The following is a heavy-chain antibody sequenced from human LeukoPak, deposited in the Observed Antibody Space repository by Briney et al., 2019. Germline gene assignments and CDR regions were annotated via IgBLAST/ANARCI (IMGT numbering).Heavy chain of an antibody. Sequence: GGSLRLFCAASGFRFSDFWMTCARQAPGKGLECVANIKTDGSEKYYPDSVKGRFTISRDNAKNSLYLRMNSMRVEDSAVYYCTRDLNHDSSGWGQGTLVTVSS. CDR3: TRDLNHDSSG. V-gene: IGHV3-7*01. J-gene: IGHJ4*02. D-gene: IGHD3-22*01. CDR1: GFRFSDFW. CDR2: IKTDGSEK.